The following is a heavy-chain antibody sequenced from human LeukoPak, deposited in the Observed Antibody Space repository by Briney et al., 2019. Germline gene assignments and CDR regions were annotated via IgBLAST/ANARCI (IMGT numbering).Heavy chain of an antibody. Sequence: GESLKISCKGSGYSFTSYWIAWVRQMPGKGLVCMGIIYPGDSDTRYSPSFQGQVTISADKSISTAYPQWSSLKASDTAMYYCARPREMATIESPFQHWGQGTLVTVSS. D-gene: IGHD5-24*01. CDR3: ARPREMATIESPFQH. CDR2: IYPGDSDT. J-gene: IGHJ1*01. CDR1: GYSFTSYW. V-gene: IGHV5-51*01.